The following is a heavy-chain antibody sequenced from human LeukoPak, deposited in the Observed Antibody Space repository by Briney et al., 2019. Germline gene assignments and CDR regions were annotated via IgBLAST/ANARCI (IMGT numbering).Heavy chain of an antibody. D-gene: IGHD3-22*01. Sequence: PGGSLRLSCAASGCTFSGSAMHWVRQAPGKGLEWVGRIRSKANSYATAYAASVKGRFTISRDDSKNTAYLQMNSLKTEDTAVYYCTRHSPSYYYDSSGYYRIAEYFQHWGQGTLVTVSS. J-gene: IGHJ1*01. V-gene: IGHV3-73*01. CDR2: IRSKANSYAT. CDR3: TRHSPSYYYDSSGYYRIAEYFQH. CDR1: GCTFSGSA.